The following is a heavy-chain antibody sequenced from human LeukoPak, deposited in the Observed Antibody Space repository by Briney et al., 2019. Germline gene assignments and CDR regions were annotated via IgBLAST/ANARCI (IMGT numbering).Heavy chain of an antibody. CDR3: ARGPSHNWNYGGSHYFDY. D-gene: IGHD1-7*01. J-gene: IGHJ4*02. CDR2: IIPIFGTA. Sequence: ASVKVSCTASGGTFSSYAISWVRQAPGQGLEWMGGIIPIFGTANYAQKFQGRVTITADESTSTAYMELSSLRSEDTAVYYCARGPSHNWNYGGSHYFDYWGRGTLVAVSS. CDR1: GGTFSSYA. V-gene: IGHV1-69*13.